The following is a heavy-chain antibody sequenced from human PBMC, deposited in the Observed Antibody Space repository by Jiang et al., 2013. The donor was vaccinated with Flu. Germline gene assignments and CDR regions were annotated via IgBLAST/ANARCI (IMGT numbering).Heavy chain of an antibody. CDR3: ARGIRRVGATAPLDY. CDR2: IIPIFGTA. CDR1: GGTFSSYA. V-gene: IGHV1-69*15. D-gene: IGHD1-26*01. Sequence: PGSSVKVSCKASGGTFSSYAISWVRQAPGQGLEWMGRIIPIFGTANYAQKFQGRVTITADESTSTAYMELSSLRSEDTAVYYCARGIRRVGATAPLDYWGQGTLVTVSS. J-gene: IGHJ4*02.